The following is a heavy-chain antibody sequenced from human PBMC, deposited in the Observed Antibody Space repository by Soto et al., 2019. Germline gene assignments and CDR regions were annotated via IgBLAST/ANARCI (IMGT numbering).Heavy chain of an antibody. J-gene: IGHJ6*02. V-gene: IGHV5-10-1*01. CDR3: AATKGGYYYYYGMDV. CDR2: IDPSDSYT. CDR1: GYRFTIYC. Sequence: GESLKISCNGSGYRFTIYCISWVLQMPGKGLEWMGRIDPSDSYTNYSPSFQGHVTISADKSISTAYLQWSSLKASDTAMYYCAATKGGYYYYYGMDVWGQGTTVTVSS. D-gene: IGHD1-26*01.